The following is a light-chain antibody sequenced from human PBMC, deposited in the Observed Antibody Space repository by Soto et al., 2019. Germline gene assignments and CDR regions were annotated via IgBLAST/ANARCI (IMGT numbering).Light chain of an antibody. Sequence: QSALTQPASVSGSPGQSITISCTGTSSDVGSYNLVSWYQQHPGKVPKIMIYEDSKRPSGAPNRFSGSKSGNTASLTISGLQAEDEADYYCCSYAGSSTWVFGTGTKVTVL. CDR2: EDS. CDR3: CSYAGSSTWV. J-gene: IGLJ1*01. CDR1: SSDVGSYNL. V-gene: IGLV2-23*01.